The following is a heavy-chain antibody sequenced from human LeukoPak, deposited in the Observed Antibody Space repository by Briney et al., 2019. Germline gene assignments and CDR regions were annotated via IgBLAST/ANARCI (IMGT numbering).Heavy chain of an antibody. CDR3: ARAGGYCSSTSCPFDY. D-gene: IGHD2-2*01. CDR2: IYHSGST. J-gene: IGHJ4*02. CDR1: GGSISSGGYY. V-gene: IGHV4-30-2*01. Sequence: SETLSLTCTVSGGSISSGGYYWSWIRQPPGKGLEWIGYIYHSGSTYYNPSLKSRVTISVDRSKNQFSLKLSSVTAADTAVYYCARAGGYCSSTSCPFDYWSQGTLVTVSS.